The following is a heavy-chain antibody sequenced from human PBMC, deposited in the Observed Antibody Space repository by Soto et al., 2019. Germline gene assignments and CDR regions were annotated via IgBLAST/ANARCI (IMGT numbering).Heavy chain of an antibody. CDR3: ARTGGGMAARPLEY. CDR1: GYKFTTYG. Sequence: ASVKVSCKTSGYKFTTYGISWVRQAPGQGLEWIAWISAYNGNKKYAQKFQCRVTMTTDTSTTTVSMELRNLTSDDTGTYFCARTGGGMAARPLEYWGQGTLVTVSS. D-gene: IGHD6-6*01. CDR2: ISAYNGNK. J-gene: IGHJ4*02. V-gene: IGHV1-18*04.